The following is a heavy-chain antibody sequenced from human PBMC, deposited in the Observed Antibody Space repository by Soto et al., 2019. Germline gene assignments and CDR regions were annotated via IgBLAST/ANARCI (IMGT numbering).Heavy chain of an antibody. J-gene: IGHJ4*02. CDR1: GDSISAYS. CDR2: IHYNGNT. V-gene: IGHV4-59*01. D-gene: IGHD1-20*01. Sequence: PSETLSLTCTVSGDSISAYSWSWVRQPPGKGLEWIGNIHYNGNTKYNPSLKSRVTMSLDTSKNQFSLRLISVTAADTAKYFCARARDDKRGIRGLDYWGQGTLVTVSS. CDR3: ARARDDKRGIRGLDY.